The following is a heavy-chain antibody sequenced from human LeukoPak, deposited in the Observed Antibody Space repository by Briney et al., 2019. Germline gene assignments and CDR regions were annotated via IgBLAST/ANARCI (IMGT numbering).Heavy chain of an antibody. V-gene: IGHV1-69*05. Sequence: ASVKVSCKASGGTFSSNAIRWVRQAPGQGLEWMGRIIPIFGTANYAQKFQGRVTITTDESTSTAYMELSSLRSEDTAGYYCARCNWNPYYMDVWGKGTTVTVSS. CDR3: ARCNWNPYYMDV. CDR1: GGTFSSNA. J-gene: IGHJ6*03. CDR2: IIPIFGTA. D-gene: IGHD1-20*01.